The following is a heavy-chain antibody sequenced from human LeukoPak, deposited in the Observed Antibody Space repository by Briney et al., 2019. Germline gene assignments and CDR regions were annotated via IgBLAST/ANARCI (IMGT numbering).Heavy chain of an antibody. CDR2: KSYDGSNE. V-gene: IGHV3-30*18. J-gene: IGHJ4*02. D-gene: IGHD3-10*01. Sequence: GGSLRLSCAASGFIFSHYAMHWVRQAPGKGLEWVAVKSYDGSNEYYSDSVKGRFTISRDNSKSTLYLQMNSLRAEDTAVYFCAKRSAYGRTDQGYYFDSWGQGALVTVSS. CDR3: AKRSAYGRTDQGYYFDS. CDR1: GFIFSHYA.